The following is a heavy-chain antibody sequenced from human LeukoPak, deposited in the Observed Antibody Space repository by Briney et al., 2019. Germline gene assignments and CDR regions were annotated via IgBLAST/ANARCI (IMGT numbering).Heavy chain of an antibody. CDR2: IYYSGST. CDR3: ARDSSIAARPLDY. V-gene: IGHV4-39*07. CDR1: GGSISSSSYY. Sequence: KSSETLSLTCTVSGGSISSSSYYWGWIRQPPGKGLEWIGSIYYSGSTYYNPSLKSRVTISVDTSKNQFSLKLSSVTAADTAVYYCARDSSIAARPLDYWGQGTLVTVSS. J-gene: IGHJ4*02. D-gene: IGHD6-6*01.